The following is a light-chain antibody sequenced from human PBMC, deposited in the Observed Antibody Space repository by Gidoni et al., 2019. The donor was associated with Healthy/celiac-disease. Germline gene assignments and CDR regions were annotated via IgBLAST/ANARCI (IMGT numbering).Light chain of an antibody. J-gene: IGKJ3*01. CDR1: QSISSW. V-gene: IGKV1-5*03. Sequence: DIQMTQSPSTLSASVEARVTLNCRASQSISSWLAWYQQKPGKAPKLLIYKASSLESGVPSRFSGSGSGTEFTLTISSLQPDDFATYYCQQYNSYPFTFGPGTKVEIK. CDR2: KAS. CDR3: QQYNSYPFT.